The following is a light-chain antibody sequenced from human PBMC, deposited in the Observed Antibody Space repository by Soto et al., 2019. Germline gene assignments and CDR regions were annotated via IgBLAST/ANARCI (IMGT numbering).Light chain of an antibody. V-gene: IGKV3-20*01. CDR3: QQYGTSRWT. J-gene: IGKJ1*01. CDR1: ESTNNY. Sequence: IVLTQSPATLSLSPGERATLSCRASESTNNYLAWYQQRPGQAPTLLIYRTSTRATGIPVRFSGSGSGADFTLTISRLEPEDFAMYYCQQYGTSRWTFGQGTKVDIK. CDR2: RTS.